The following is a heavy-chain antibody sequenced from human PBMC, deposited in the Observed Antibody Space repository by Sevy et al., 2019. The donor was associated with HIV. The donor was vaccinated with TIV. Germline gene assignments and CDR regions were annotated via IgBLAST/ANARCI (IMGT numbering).Heavy chain of an antibody. D-gene: IGHD3-10*01. Sequence: GESLKISCKGSGYTFSPYWIGWVRQMPGQGLEWMGIILPSDSDTEYSPSFQGHVTISVDKSISTVYLQWNSLKASDSAIYYCARQGDLDYFDYLGQGTLVTVSS. J-gene: IGHJ4*02. V-gene: IGHV5-51*01. CDR1: GYTFSPYW. CDR2: ILPSDSDT. CDR3: ARQGDLDYFDY.